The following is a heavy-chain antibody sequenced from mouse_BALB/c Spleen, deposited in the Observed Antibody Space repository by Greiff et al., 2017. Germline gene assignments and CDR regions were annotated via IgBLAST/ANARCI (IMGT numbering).Heavy chain of an antibody. D-gene: IGHD2-1*01. J-gene: IGHJ3*01. Sequence: QVQLQQPGAELVRPGASVKLSCKASGYTFTSYYIHWVKQRPGQGLEWIGWIYPGNVNTKYNEKFKGKATLTADKSSSTAYMQLSSLTSEDSAVYFCARSGGNYAPWFAYWGQGTLVTVSA. CDR2: IYPGNVNT. CDR1: GYTFTSYY. V-gene: IGHV1S56*01. CDR3: ARSGGNYAPWFAY.